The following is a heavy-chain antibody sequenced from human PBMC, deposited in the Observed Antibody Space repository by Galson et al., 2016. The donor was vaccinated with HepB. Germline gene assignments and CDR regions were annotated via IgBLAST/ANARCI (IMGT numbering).Heavy chain of an antibody. D-gene: IGHD3-9*01. CDR3: ARGSYYDILTGYSLDY. V-gene: IGHV4-31*03. J-gene: IGHJ4*02. CDR2: IYHTGST. Sequence: TLSLTCTVSGDSITSGGSYWTWIRQHPGKGLEWIGYIYHTGSTYYNPSLKSRFTISVDTSKNQFSLKLSSVTAADTAVYYCARGSYYDILTGYSLDYWGQGTLVTVSS. CDR1: GDSITSGGSY.